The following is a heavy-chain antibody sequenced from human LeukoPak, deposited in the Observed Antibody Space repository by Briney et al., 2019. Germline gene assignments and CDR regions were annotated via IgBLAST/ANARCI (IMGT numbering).Heavy chain of an antibody. CDR2: TYHSGST. V-gene: IGHV4-4*02. Sequence: SETLSLTCAVSRGSISSPNWWTWVRQPPGKGLEWIGETYHSGSTNYNPSLKSRVTISVDKSKNQLSLNLRSVPAADTAVYYCAAKTGNYRSFDYWGQGTLVTVSS. D-gene: IGHD1-7*01. CDR3: AAKTGNYRSFDY. J-gene: IGHJ4*02. CDR1: RGSISSPNW.